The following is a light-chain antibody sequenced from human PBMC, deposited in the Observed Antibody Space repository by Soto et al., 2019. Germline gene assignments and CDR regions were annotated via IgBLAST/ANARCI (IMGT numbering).Light chain of an antibody. CDR3: QQRSNRLPYT. CDR2: DAS. J-gene: IGKJ2*01. Sequence: EIVLTQSPATLSLSPGERATLSCRASQSVSSYLAWYQQKPGHAPRLLISDASNRATGIPARFSGSGSGTDFNLAIPSLEPEDFAVNYCQQRSNRLPYTFDQGTKPDIK. CDR1: QSVSSY. V-gene: IGKV3-11*01.